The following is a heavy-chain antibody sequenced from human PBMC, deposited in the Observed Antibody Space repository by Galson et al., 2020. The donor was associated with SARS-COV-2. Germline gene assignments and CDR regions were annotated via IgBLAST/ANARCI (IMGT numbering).Heavy chain of an antibody. Sequence: GGSLRLSCAASGFTFSGSAMHWVRQASGKGLEWVGRIRRKANSYATAYAASVKGRFTISRDDSKNTAYLQMNSLKTEDTAVYYCTRHLDPYGSGSYYPAYYYYGMDVWGQGTTVTVSS. D-gene: IGHD3-10*01. CDR3: TRHLDPYGSGSYYPAYYYYGMDV. V-gene: IGHV3-73*01. CDR1: GFTFSGSA. J-gene: IGHJ6*02. CDR2: IRRKANSYAT.